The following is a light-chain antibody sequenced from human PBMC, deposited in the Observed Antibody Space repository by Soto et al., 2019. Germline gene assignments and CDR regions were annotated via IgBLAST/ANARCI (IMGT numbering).Light chain of an antibody. V-gene: IGKV3-15*01. CDR3: QQYNNWPPP. J-gene: IGKJ5*01. CDR2: GAS. Sequence: RVLTQAAAALSMNPGERATLSCRASQSVSIYLAWFQQRPGQAPRLLISGASTRATGIPARFSGSGSGTEFTLTISSLQSEDFALYYCQQYNNWPPPFGQRRLPEI. CDR1: QSVSIY.